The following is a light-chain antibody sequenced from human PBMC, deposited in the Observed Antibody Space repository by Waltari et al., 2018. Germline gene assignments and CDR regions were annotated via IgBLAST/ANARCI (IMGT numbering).Light chain of an antibody. CDR3: HQSNNLPYT. Sequence: EIVLTQSPDFQSVPPKEKVNITCRASQSIGNILHWYQQKPGQSPKLLIKYASQSISGVPSRFSGSRSGTDFTLTINSLEAEDAAAYYCHQSNNLPYTFGQGTKLEIK. CDR1: QSIGNI. CDR2: YAS. J-gene: IGKJ2*01. V-gene: IGKV6D-21*02.